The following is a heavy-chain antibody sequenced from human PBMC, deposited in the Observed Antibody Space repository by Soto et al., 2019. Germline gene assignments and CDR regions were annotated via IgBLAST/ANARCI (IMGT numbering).Heavy chain of an antibody. V-gene: IGHV3-33*01. Sequence: QVHLVESGGGVVQPGRSLRLSCAASGFTFSSYAMHWVRQAPGKGLEWVAVIWPDGRDKYYADSMKGRFTISRDNSKNTLYLQVNSLRAEDTAVYYCARERGISWYDSADYWGQGTLVTVSS. CDR1: GFTFSSYA. J-gene: IGHJ4*02. D-gene: IGHD6-13*01. CDR2: IWPDGRDK. CDR3: ARERGISWYDSADY.